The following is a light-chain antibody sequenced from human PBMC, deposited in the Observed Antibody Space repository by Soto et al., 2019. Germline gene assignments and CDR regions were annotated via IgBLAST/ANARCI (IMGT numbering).Light chain of an antibody. J-gene: IGLJ2*01. V-gene: IGLV2-8*01. CDR1: SSDVGGYNY. CDR3: SSYAGSNNLV. CDR2: EVS. Sequence: QSVLTQPPSASGSPGQSVTISCTGTSSDVGGYNYVSWYQQHPGKAPKLMIYEVSKRPSGVPDRFSGSKSGNTASLTVSGLQAGDEADYCCSSYAGSNNLVFGGGTKLTVL.